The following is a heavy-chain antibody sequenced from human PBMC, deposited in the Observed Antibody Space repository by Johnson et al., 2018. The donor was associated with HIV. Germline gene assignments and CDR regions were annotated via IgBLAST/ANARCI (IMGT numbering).Heavy chain of an antibody. CDR1: GFTFDDYA. V-gene: IGHV3-30-3*01. CDR3: AKGGLGHTDAFDI. J-gene: IGHJ3*02. D-gene: IGHD6-19*01. CDR2: ISYDGSNK. Sequence: VQLVESGGGLVQPGRSLRLSCAASGFTFDDYALHWVRQVPGKGLEWVAVISYDGSNKYYADSVKGRFTISRDNSKNTLYLQMNSLRSEDTALYYCAKGGLGHTDAFDIWGQGTMVTVSS.